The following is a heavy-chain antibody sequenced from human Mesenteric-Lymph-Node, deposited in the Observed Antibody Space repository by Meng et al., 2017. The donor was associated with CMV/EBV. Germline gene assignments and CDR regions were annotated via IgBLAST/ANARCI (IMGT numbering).Heavy chain of an antibody. Sequence: YGRSFSGYYWSWIRQPPGKGLEWIGEINHSGSTNYNPSLKSRVTISVDTSKNQFSLKLSSVTAADTAVYYCARGRRERFTAGGWFDPWGQGTLVTVSS. V-gene: IGHV4-34*01. J-gene: IGHJ5*02. CDR3: ARGRRERFTAGGWFDP. D-gene: IGHD1-1*01. CDR2: INHSGST. CDR1: GRSFSGYY.